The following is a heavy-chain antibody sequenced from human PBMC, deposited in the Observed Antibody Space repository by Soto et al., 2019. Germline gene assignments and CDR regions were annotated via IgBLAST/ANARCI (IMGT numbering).Heavy chain of an antibody. CDR3: ARGHRAMEYYYYYGMDV. Sequence: LSLTCSVSGGSISSSFWSWIRQPPGKELEWIGYISYSGSTTYNPSLKSRMTLSVDTSKNQFSLRVASVTAADTAVYYCARGHRAMEYYYYYGMDVWGQGTTVTVSS. CDR2: ISYSGST. D-gene: IGHD5-18*01. J-gene: IGHJ6*02. V-gene: IGHV4-59*01. CDR1: GGSISSSF.